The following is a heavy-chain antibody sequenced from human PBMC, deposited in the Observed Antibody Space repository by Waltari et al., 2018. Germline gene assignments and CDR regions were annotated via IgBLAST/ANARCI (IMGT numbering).Heavy chain of an antibody. J-gene: IGHJ4*02. D-gene: IGHD6-19*01. CDR1: GGSFSGYY. Sequence: QVQLQQWGAGLLKPSETLSLTCAVYGGSFSGYYWSWIRQPPGKGLEWLGEIKHGGITNYNPSLKRRVTISVDTSKNQFSLTLSSVTAADTAVYYCAGGPASFGWFDGGRQWLPHVYWGQGTLVTVSS. V-gene: IGHV4-34*01. CDR2: IKHGGIT. CDR3: AGGPASFGWFDGGRQWLPHVY.